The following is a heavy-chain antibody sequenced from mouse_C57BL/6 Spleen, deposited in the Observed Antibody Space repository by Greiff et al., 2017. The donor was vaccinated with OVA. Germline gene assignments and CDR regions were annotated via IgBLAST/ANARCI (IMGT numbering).Heavy chain of an antibody. Sequence: EVQGVESGPELVKPGASVKISCKASGYSFTDYNMNWVKQSNGKSLEWIGVINPNYGTTSYNQKFKGKATLTVDQSSSTAYMQLNSLTSEDSAVYDCASGPAGPGPFDDWGQGTTLTVAS. CDR1: GYSFTDYN. J-gene: IGHJ2*01. D-gene: IGHD1-2*01. V-gene: IGHV1-39*01. CDR2: INPNYGTT. CDR3: ASGPAGPGPFDD.